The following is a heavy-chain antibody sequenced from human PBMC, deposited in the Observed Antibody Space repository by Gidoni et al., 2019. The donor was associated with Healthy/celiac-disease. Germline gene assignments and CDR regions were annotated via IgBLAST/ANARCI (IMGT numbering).Heavy chain of an antibody. CDR2: IWYDGSNK. J-gene: IGHJ6*02. V-gene: IGHV3-33*01. CDR1: GFPFSSFG. Sequence: QVQLVESGGGVVQPGRSLRLSCAASGFPFSSFGMPWGRQAPGKGLEWVAVIWYDGSNKYYADAVKGRFTISRDNSKNTLYLQMNSLRAEDTAVYYCARDEVVATIRLYGMDVWGQGTTVTVSS. CDR3: ARDEVVATIRLYGMDV. D-gene: IGHD5-12*01.